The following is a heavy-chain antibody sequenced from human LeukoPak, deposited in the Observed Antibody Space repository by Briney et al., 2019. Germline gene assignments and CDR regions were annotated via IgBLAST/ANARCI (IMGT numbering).Heavy chain of an antibody. J-gene: IGHJ3*02. V-gene: IGHV4-59*01. CDR3: AVTMVRGVSDAFDI. CDR1: GGSISSYY. CDR2: IYYSGST. Sequence: SETLSLTCTVSGGSISSYYWNWIRQPPGKGLEWIGYIYYSGSTNYNPSLKSRVTISVDTSKNQFSLKLSSVTAADTAVYYCAVTMVRGVSDAFDIWGQGTMVTVSS. D-gene: IGHD3-10*01.